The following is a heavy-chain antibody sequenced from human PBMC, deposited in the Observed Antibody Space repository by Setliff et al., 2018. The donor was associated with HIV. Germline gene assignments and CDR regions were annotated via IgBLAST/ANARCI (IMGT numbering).Heavy chain of an antibody. CDR2: IYTSGTT. D-gene: IGHD3-22*01. CDR1: GDSINSDNYY. V-gene: IGHV4-61*02. Sequence: SETLSLTCTVSGDSINSDNYYWSWIRQPAGKGLEWIGRIYTSGTTNYNPSLKTRVTFSVDTSKNQFSLRLSSVTAADTAVYYRARGTLWSSGYYLYWYLDLWGRGTLVTVSS. J-gene: IGHJ2*01. CDR3: ARGTLWSSGYYLYWYLDL.